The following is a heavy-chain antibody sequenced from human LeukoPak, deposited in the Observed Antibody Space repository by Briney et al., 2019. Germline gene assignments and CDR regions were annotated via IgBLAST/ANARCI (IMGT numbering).Heavy chain of an antibody. CDR2: ISYDGSNK. D-gene: IGHD6-13*01. J-gene: IGHJ4*02. V-gene: IGHV3-30*03. Sequence: PGGSLRLSCAASGFTFSSYGMHWVRQAPGKGLEWVAVISYDGSNKYYADSVKGRFTISRDNSKNTLYLQMNSLRAEDTAVYYCARAGIAAAGTSLDYWGQGTLVTVSS. CDR1: GFTFSSYG. CDR3: ARAGIAAAGTSLDY.